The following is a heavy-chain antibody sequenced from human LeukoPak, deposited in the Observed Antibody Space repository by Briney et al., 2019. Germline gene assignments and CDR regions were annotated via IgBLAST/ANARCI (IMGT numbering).Heavy chain of an antibody. D-gene: IGHD2-2*01. CDR3: ARGFCTDTSCFNDY. V-gene: IGHV3-23*01. Sequence: GGSLRLSCAASGFTFSSYAMNWVRQAPGKGLEWVSTISGSGGSTYYADSVKGRFTISRDNSKNTLYLQMNSLRAEDTALYYCARGFCTDTSCFNDYWGQGTLVTVSS. CDR2: ISGSGGST. J-gene: IGHJ4*02. CDR1: GFTFSSYA.